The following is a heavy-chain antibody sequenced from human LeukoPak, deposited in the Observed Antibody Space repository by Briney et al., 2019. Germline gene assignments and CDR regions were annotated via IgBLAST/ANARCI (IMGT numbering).Heavy chain of an antibody. V-gene: IGHV4-38-2*02. D-gene: IGHD3-22*01. CDR1: ASSISSGYY. CDR3: ARRDYYDSVPY. J-gene: IGHJ4*02. Sequence: SETLSLTCTVSASSISSGYYWGWIRQPPGKGLEWIGNIYYSGSTYYNPSLKSRVTISVDTSKNQFSLKLSSVTAADTAVYYCARRDYYDSVPYWGQGTLVTVSS. CDR2: IYYSGST.